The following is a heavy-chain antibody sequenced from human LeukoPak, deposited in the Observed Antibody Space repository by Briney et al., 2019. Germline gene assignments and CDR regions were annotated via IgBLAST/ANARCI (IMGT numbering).Heavy chain of an antibody. CDR2: IKQDGSEK. J-gene: IGHJ4*02. V-gene: IGHV3-7*01. Sequence: PGGSLRLSCAASGFTFSSYWMSWVRQAPGKGLEWVANIKQDGSEKYYVDSVKGRFTMSRDNAKNSLYLQMNSLRAEDTAVYYCARETYYYGSGSYCFDYWGQGTLVTVSS. CDR1: GFTFSSYW. CDR3: ARETYYYGSGSYCFDY. D-gene: IGHD3-10*01.